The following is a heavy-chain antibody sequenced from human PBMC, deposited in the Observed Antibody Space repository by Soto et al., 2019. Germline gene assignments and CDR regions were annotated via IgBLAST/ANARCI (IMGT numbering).Heavy chain of an antibody. CDR1: GFTFSSFG. D-gene: IGHD1-20*01. CDR3: AKQRGYHWSPPQYYYYGLDV. J-gene: IGHJ6*02. CDR2: ISYDGSDK. Sequence: QAQLVESGGGVVQPGTSLRISCEVSGFTFSSFGMNWIRQAPGKGLEWVAFISYDGSDKYSGDSVKGRFTISRDNSKDTLYMQMNSLRVEDTGVYYCAKQRGYHWSPPQYYYYGLDVWGQGTTVTVSS. V-gene: IGHV3-30*18.